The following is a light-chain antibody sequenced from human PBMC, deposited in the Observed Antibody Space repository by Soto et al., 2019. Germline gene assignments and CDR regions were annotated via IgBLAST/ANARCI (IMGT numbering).Light chain of an antibody. J-gene: IGLJ1*01. CDR2: EVS. Sequence: QSPITQPASLSGSRGQSITISWRGRRRVVRNFGLVCWYQTHPGTATKLMIYEVSPRPSGVPNRFFGSKSGNSASLTISGLQVEDEGEYYWWSSAGGGAYFFGSGTKGTV. V-gene: IGLV2-23*02. CDR1: RRVVRNFGL. CDR3: WSSAGGGAYF.